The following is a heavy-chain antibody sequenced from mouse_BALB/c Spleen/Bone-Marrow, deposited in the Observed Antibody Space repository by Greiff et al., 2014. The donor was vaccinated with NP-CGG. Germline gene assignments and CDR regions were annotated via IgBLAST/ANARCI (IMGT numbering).Heavy chain of an antibody. CDR2: INPSTGYT. CDR1: GYTFTSYW. CDR3: ARGATVVARYFDS. J-gene: IGHJ2*01. Sequence: QVQLQQSGAELAKPGASVMMSCKASGYTFTSYWMHWVKQRPGQALEWIGYINPSTGYTEFNQKFKDKATLTADKSSGTAYMHLSSLTSEDSAVYYCARGATVVARYFDSWGQGTTLTVSS. V-gene: IGHV1-7*01. D-gene: IGHD1-1*01.